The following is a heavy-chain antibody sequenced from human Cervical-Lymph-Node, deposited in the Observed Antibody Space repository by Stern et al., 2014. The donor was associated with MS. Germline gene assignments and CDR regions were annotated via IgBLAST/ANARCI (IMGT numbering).Heavy chain of an antibody. D-gene: IGHD3-3*01. J-gene: IGHJ5*02. CDR1: GYTLTELS. CDR2: FDPEDGTA. Sequence: QVQLVESGAEVKTPGASVKVSCKVSGYTLTELSMHWVRQAPGKGFEWMGSFDPEDGTAIYAQQFQGRVTMTEDTSTNTAYMELSSLRSEDTAVYFCTTLRVVSFDPWGQGTLVTVSS. V-gene: IGHV1-24*01. CDR3: TTLRVVSFDP.